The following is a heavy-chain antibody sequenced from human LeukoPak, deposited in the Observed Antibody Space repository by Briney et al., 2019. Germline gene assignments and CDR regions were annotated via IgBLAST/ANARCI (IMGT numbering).Heavy chain of an antibody. CDR1: GFTFSSYA. Sequence: PGGSLRLSCAASGFTFSSYAMSWVRQAPGKGLEWVSSISSSSSYIYYADSVKGRFTISRDNAKNSLYLQMNSLRAEDTAVYYCARNSRDSSGYYYFDYWGQGTLVTVSS. CDR2: ISSSSSYI. J-gene: IGHJ4*02. CDR3: ARNSRDSSGYYYFDY. V-gene: IGHV3-21*01. D-gene: IGHD3-22*01.